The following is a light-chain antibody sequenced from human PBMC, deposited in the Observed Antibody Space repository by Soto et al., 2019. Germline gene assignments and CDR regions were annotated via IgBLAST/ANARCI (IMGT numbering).Light chain of an antibody. V-gene: IGLV2-8*01. CDR2: EVT. J-gene: IGLJ1*01. Sequence: QSALTQPPSASGSPGQSVTISCTGTSSDVGGYNFVSWYQHFPGKAPKLIIYEVTKRPSGVPDRFSGSKSGNTASPTVSGLQTDDEADYYCSSYGGSNNFVFGTGTKVTVL. CDR1: SSDVGGYNF. CDR3: SSYGGSNNFV.